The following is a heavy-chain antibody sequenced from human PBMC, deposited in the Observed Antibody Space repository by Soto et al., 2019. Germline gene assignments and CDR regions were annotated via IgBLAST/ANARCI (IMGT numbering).Heavy chain of an antibody. CDR2: TYYRSKWYN. CDR1: GDSVSSNSAA. Sequence: PSQTLSLTCAISGDSVSSNSAAWNWIRQSPSRGLEWLGRTYYRSKWYNDYAVSVKSRITINPDTSKNQFSLQLNSVTPEDTAVYYCARIPWQHQLVTLFGAYYCRMDVWGHGTTVTVSS. CDR3: ARIPWQHQLVTLFGAYYCRMDV. V-gene: IGHV6-1*01. J-gene: IGHJ6*02. D-gene: IGHD6-13*01.